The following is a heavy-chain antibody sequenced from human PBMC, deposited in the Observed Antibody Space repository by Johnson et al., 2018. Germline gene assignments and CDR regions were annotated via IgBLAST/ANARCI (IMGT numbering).Heavy chain of an antibody. D-gene: IGHD3-10*01. Sequence: QVQLQESGPGLVKPSETLSLTCTVSGGSISSYYWSWIRQPPGKGLEWIGYIYYSGSTNYNPSLKSRVTISVDTSKNQFPLKLSSVTAADTAVYYWARGEGNYYYYGMDVWGQGTTVTVSS. J-gene: IGHJ6*02. CDR2: IYYSGST. CDR3: ARGEGNYYYYGMDV. V-gene: IGHV4-59*01. CDR1: GGSISSYY.